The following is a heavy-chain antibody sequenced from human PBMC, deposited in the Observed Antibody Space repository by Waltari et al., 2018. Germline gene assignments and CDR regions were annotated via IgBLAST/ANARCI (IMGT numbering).Heavy chain of an antibody. D-gene: IGHD3-10*01. V-gene: IGHV3-30*01. CDR3: ARVNRVLWFGESDY. CDR1: GLTSSSYA. J-gene: IGHJ4*02. Sequence: QVQLVESGGGVVQPGRSLSTSCAASGLTSSSYALHWVRQAPGKGLEWVAVISYDGSNKYYADSVKGRFTISRDNSKNTLYLQMNSLRAEDTAVYYCARVNRVLWFGESDYWGQGTLVTVSS. CDR2: ISYDGSNK.